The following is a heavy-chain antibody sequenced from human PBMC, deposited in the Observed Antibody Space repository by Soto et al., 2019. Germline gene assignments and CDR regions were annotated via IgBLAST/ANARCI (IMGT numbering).Heavy chain of an antibody. V-gene: IGHV4-30-4*01. CDR3: DRAHRDLQKVVHYDYSMDV. CDR1: GGSISSGDYY. Sequence: QVQLQESGPGLVEPSQTLSLTCTVSGGSISSGDYYWSWIRQAPGKGLEWIGHIHNSGNTYHNASLKSRVTISVDTSNNHFSLKLTSVTAADTAVYYCDRAHRDLQKVVHYDYSMDVWGQGTTVTVSS. CDR2: IHNSGNT. J-gene: IGHJ6*02. D-gene: IGHD6-13*01.